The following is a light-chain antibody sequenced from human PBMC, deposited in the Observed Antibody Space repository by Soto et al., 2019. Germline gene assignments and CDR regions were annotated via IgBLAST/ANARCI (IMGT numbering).Light chain of an antibody. Sequence: DFVMTQAPDSLAVSLGERATINCKSSQSVLYNSNNKNHLGWFQQKPGHPPKLLIYGASFRPSGVPDRFSGSGSGTDFTLTISSLQAEDGAVYYCQQYYSIPLTFGQGTKLE. CDR2: GAS. J-gene: IGKJ2*01. CDR3: QQYYSIPLT. V-gene: IGKV4-1*01. CDR1: QSVLYNSNNKNH.